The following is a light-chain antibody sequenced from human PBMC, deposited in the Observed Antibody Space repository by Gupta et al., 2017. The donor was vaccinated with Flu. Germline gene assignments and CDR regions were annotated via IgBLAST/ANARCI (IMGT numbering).Light chain of an antibody. V-gene: IGKV3-15*01. CDR1: QSVSSN. CDR2: GAS. J-gene: IGKJ4*01. Sequence: EIVMTQSPATLSVSPGERVTHSCRASQSVSSNLAWYQQRPGQAPRLLMYGASTRATGIPATFSGSGTGTEFTLTISSLQSEDFAVYYCQQDNNWPLTFGGGTXVEIK. CDR3: QQDNNWPLT.